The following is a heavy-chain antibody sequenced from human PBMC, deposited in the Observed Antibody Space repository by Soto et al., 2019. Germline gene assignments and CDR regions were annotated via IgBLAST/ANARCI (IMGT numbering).Heavy chain of an antibody. J-gene: IGHJ4*02. CDR3: ARVLEFRDGQISHFHY. CDR2: IIPVIGVP. V-gene: IGHV1-69*10. CDR1: GSPFRNYP. Sequence: SVKVYFKASGSPFRNYPFSLVRQAPGQGLEWMGGIIPVIGVPSYARKFQGRVTITAEASTSTVYMDLSSLTSEDTGVYFCARVLEFRDGQISHFHYWGQGTLVTVS.